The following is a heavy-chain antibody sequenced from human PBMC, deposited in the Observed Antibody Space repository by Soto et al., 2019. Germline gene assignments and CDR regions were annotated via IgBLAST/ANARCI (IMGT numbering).Heavy chain of an antibody. V-gene: IGHV4-39*01. D-gene: IGHD2-15*01. CDR3: ARRECSGGTCSFDP. Sequence: SETLSLTCTVSGGSISSSNYYRAWIRQPPGKGLEWIGSIHYTGSTYYNPSPKSRVTISVDTSKNQFSLKLTSVSAADTAVYYCARRECSGGTCSFDPWGQGTLVTVSS. J-gene: IGHJ5*02. CDR1: GGSISSSNYY. CDR2: IHYTGST.